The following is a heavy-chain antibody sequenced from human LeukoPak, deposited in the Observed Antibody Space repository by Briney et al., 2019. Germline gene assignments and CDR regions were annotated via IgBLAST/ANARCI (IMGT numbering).Heavy chain of an antibody. CDR2: INHSGST. V-gene: IGHV4-34*01. J-gene: IGHJ4*02. CDR1: GGSFSGYY. Sequence: SETLSLTCAVYGGSFSGYYWSWIRQPPGKGLEWIGEINHSGSTNYNPSLKSRVTISVDTSKNQFSLKLSSVSAADTGVYYCARRVSNLYSGLGLDSWGQGTLVIVSS. D-gene: IGHD5-12*01. CDR3: ARRVSNLYSGLGLDS.